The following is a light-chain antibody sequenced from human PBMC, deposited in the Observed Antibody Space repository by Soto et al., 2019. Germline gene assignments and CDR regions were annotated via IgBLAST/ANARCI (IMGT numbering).Light chain of an antibody. CDR1: QSINTY. Sequence: DIPMTQAPSSLSASVGDRVTITCRASQSINTYLNWYQQKPGKAPKLLIFVASTLQGGVPSRFSGSGSGADFTLTISSRHPEDFATYYCQQGYTTPRTFGQGTKL. V-gene: IGKV1-39*01. J-gene: IGKJ2*01. CDR2: VAS. CDR3: QQGYTTPRT.